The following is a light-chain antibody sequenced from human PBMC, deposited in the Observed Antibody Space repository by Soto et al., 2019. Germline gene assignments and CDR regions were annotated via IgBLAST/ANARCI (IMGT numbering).Light chain of an antibody. CDR3: QSYAGSFRV. CDR2: GNS. Sequence: QSVLTQPPSVSGAPGQRVTISCTGSSSNIGAGYDVHWYQQLPGTAPKLLIYGNSNRPSGVPDRFSGSKSGTSASLAITGLQAEDEADYYCQSYAGSFRVFGNGTKVTVL. CDR1: SSNIGAGYD. V-gene: IGLV1-40*01. J-gene: IGLJ1*01.